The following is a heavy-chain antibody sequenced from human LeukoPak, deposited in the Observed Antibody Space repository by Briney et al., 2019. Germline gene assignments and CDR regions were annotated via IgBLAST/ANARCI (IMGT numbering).Heavy chain of an antibody. V-gene: IGHV4-59*08. Sequence: YIXYSGSTNYTPSLKSRVTISVDTSKNQFSLKLSSVTAADTAVYYCARGQPRGGLWFGESPLDYWGQGTLVTVSS. CDR2: IXYSGST. J-gene: IGHJ4*02. CDR3: ARGQPRGGLWFGESPLDY. D-gene: IGHD3-10*01.